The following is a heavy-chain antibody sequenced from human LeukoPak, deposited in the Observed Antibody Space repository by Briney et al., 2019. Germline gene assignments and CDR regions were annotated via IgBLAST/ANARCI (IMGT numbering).Heavy chain of an antibody. CDR1: GFTLSSFG. CDR3: ARARLGYCSSTSCYTYYYYYGMDV. CDR2: ISYDGSNE. Sequence: PGRSLRLSCATSGFTLSSFGMHWVRPAPGKGLEWVAFISYDGSNEFYADSVKGRFTISRDNSKNTLYLQMNSLRGEDTAVYYCARARLGYCSSTSCYTYYYYYGMDVWGQGTTVIVSS. D-gene: IGHD2-2*02. V-gene: IGHV3-30*03. J-gene: IGHJ6*02.